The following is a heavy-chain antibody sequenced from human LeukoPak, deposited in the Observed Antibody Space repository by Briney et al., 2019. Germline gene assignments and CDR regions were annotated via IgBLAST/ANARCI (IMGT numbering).Heavy chain of an antibody. J-gene: IGHJ4*02. D-gene: IGHD5-18*01. CDR1: GFTFSYYS. CDR2: ISDSSDTM. V-gene: IGHV3-48*01. CDR3: ARGWIRIQPFDY. Sequence: GGSLRLSCAASGFTFSYYSMNWVRQAPGKGLEWVSYISDSSDTMYYADSVKGRFTISRDNAKNSLYLQMNSLRAEDTAVYYCARGWIRIQPFDYWGQGTLVTVSS.